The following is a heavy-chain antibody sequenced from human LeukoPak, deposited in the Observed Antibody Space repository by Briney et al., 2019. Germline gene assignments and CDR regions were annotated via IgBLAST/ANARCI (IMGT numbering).Heavy chain of an antibody. J-gene: IGHJ4*02. CDR3: AKDWATLPSRLSPFDS. V-gene: IGHV3-23*01. CDR1: GFTFSSYA. CDR2: ISATGDGT. Sequence: PGASLRLSCAASGFTFSSYAMSWVRQTPGKGLDWVSTISATGDGTVYADSVKGRFTISRDNSKNTLLLQMNSLRADDTAVYYCAKDWATLPSRLSPFDSWGQGIPVTVSS. D-gene: IGHD6-6*01.